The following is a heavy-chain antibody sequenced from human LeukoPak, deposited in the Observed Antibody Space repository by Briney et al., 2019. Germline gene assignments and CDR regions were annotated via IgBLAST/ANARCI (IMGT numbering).Heavy chain of an antibody. Sequence: PGGSLSLFCAASGLTFSSYAMSWVRQAPGKGLEWVSAISGSGGSTYYADSVRGRFAISRDNSKNTLYLQMNSLRAEDTAVYYCAKGGYSLDYWGQGTLVTVSS. J-gene: IGHJ4*02. D-gene: IGHD5-12*01. CDR1: GLTFSSYA. CDR3: AKGGYSLDY. CDR2: ISGSGGST. V-gene: IGHV3-23*01.